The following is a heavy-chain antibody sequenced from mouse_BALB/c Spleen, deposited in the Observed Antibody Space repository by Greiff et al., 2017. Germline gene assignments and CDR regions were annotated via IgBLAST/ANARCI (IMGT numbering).Heavy chain of an antibody. J-gene: IGHJ4*01. CDR2: IWAGGST. Sequence: VKLQESGPGLVAPSQSLSITCTVSGFSLTSYGVHWVRQPPGKGLEWLGVIWAGGSTNYNSALMSRLSISKDNSKSQVFLKMNSLQTDDTAMYYCARDQRNYYGSSYGYYAMDYWGQGTSVTVSS. D-gene: IGHD1-1*01. CDR1: GFSLTSYG. V-gene: IGHV2-9*02. CDR3: ARDQRNYYGSSYGYYAMDY.